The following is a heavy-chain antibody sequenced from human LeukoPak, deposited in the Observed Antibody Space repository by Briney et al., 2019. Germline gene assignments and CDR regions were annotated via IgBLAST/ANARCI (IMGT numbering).Heavy chain of an antibody. D-gene: IGHD3-9*01. CDR3: AKGRLRYLLGGVDY. Sequence: QPGGSLRLSCAASGFTFSTHSMNWVRQAPGKGLEWVSYISSSSSTTYYADSVKGRFTISRDNAKNSLYLQMNSLRGEDTAVYYCAKGRLRYLLGGVDYWGQGTLVTVSS. CDR2: ISSSSSTT. J-gene: IGHJ4*02. CDR1: GFTFSTHS. V-gene: IGHV3-48*04.